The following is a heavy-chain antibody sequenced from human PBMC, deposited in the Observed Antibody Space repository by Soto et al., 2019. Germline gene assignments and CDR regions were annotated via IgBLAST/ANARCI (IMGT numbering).Heavy chain of an antibody. D-gene: IGHD3-22*01. V-gene: IGHV3-66*01. CDR2: IYSGGST. Sequence: EVQLVESGGGLVQPGGSLRGSCAASGFTVSSNYMSWVRQAPGKGLEWVSVIYSGGSTYYADSVKGRFTISRDNAKNTLYLQMNSLRAEDTAVYYCAREYESSGYYRFAFDIGGQGTMVTVSS. J-gene: IGHJ3*02. CDR1: GFTVSSNY. CDR3: AREYESSGYYRFAFDI.